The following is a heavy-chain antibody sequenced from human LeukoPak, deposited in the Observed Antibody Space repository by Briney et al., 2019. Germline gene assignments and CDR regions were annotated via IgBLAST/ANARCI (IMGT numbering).Heavy chain of an antibody. CDR3: TREEGGSSDV. CDR1: GFTFSDHA. V-gene: IGHV3-49*04. CDR2: IRSKAYSGTT. J-gene: IGHJ6*02. Sequence: GGSLRLSCTASGFTFSDHAMSWVRQAPGKGLEWVGFIRSKAYSGTTEYAASVKGRFTISRDDSKRIAYLQMNSVKTEDTAKYYRTREEGGSSDVGGQGTTVTVSS.